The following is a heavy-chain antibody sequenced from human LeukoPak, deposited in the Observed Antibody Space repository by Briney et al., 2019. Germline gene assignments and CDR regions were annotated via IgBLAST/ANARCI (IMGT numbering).Heavy chain of an antibody. CDR2: IGHDAVNK. CDR3: ARDPTVGFPDYFDY. CDR1: GFTFSGHA. D-gene: IGHD1-26*01. J-gene: IGHJ4*02. V-gene: IGHV3-30*04. Sequence: PGGPLRLSCAASGFTFSGHAMHWVRQTPGKGLEWVAVIGHDAVNKFYADTVKGRFTISRDNSMNTLFLQMDSLTTEDTAVYYCARDPTVGFPDYFDYWGQGTLVSVSS.